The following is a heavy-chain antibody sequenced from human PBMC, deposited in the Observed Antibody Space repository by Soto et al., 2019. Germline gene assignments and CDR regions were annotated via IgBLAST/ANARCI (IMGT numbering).Heavy chain of an antibody. CDR2: IYWNDDK. J-gene: IGHJ6*02. D-gene: IGHD6-13*01. Sequence: GPTLVNPTQTLTLTCTFSGFSLSTSGVGVGWIRQPPGKALEWLALIYWNDDKRYSPSLKSRLTITKDTSKNQVVLTMTNMDPVETATYYCAHRLSYSSPFYYYGMDVWGQGTTVTVSS. CDR3: AHRLSYSSPFYYYGMDV. CDR1: GFSLSTSGVG. V-gene: IGHV2-5*01.